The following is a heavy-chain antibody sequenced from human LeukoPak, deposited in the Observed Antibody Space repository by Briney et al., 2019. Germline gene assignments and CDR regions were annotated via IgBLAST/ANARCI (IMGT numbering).Heavy chain of an antibody. CDR3: ARRESRAEGDWFDP. V-gene: IGHV4-4*02. CDR1: GGSISSSNW. CDR2: IYHSGST. Sequence: SGTLSLTCAVSGGSISSSNWCSWVRQPPGKGLEWIGEIYHSGSTNYNPSLKSRVTISVDKSKNQFSLKLSSVTAADTAVYYCARRESRAEGDWFDPWGEGTLVTVSS. J-gene: IGHJ5*02. D-gene: IGHD2-2*01.